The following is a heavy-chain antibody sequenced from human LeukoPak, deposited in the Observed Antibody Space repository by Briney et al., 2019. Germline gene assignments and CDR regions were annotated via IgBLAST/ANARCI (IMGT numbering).Heavy chain of an antibody. CDR1: GGSIRSTNW. CDR3: ARLLAMTGTYYSFYYGLDV. Sequence: ASETLSLTCAVSGGSIRSTNWWNWVRQSPGKGLEWIGEVFHNGSANYNPSLKSRVTILVDKSKNQFSLKLNSVTATDTAVYYCARLLAMTGTYYSFYYGLDVWGQGTTVTVSS. J-gene: IGHJ6*02. V-gene: IGHV4-4*02. CDR2: VFHNGSA. D-gene: IGHD6-19*01.